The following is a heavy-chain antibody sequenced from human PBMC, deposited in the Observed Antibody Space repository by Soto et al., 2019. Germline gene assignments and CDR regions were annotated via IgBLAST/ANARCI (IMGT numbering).Heavy chain of an antibody. D-gene: IGHD5-18*01. Sequence: GGSLRLSCAASGFTFSSYWMYWVRQAPGKGLEWVSSISSSSSYIYYADSVKGRFTISRDNAKNSLYLRMNSLRAEDTAVYYCARDSTSYGLRWGQGTLVTVSS. J-gene: IGHJ4*02. V-gene: IGHV3-21*01. CDR3: ARDSTSYGLR. CDR2: ISSSSSYI. CDR1: GFTFSSYW.